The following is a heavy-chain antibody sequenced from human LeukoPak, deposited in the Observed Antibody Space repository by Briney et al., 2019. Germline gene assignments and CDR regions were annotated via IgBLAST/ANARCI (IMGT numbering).Heavy chain of an antibody. CDR3: ARDGPGRRTVTTGRNYFDY. D-gene: IGHD4-17*01. Sequence: PGGSLRLSCAASGFTFSVYYMSWIRQAPGKGLEWVSYISSSSSYTNYADSVKGRFTISRDNAKNSLYLQMNSLRAEDTAVYYCARDGPGRRTVTTGRNYFDYWGQGTLVTVSS. V-gene: IGHV3-11*06. CDR1: GFTFSVYY. J-gene: IGHJ4*02. CDR2: ISSSSSYT.